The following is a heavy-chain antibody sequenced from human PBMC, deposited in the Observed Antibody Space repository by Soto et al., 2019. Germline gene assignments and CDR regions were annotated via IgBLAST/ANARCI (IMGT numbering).Heavy chain of an antibody. CDR1: GFTLSGYA. J-gene: IGHJ6*03. Sequence: EVQLAESGGGLAQPGGSLSLSCAASGFTLSGYAMDWVRQAPGKGLEYVSGISSNGVGTYYANSVQGRFTISRDNSKNTVYLQMGSLRPEDMAVYYCARRARPDFYYLDVCGKGSTVTVSS. V-gene: IGHV3-64*01. CDR3: ARRARPDFYYLDV. D-gene: IGHD6-6*01. CDR2: ISSNGVGT.